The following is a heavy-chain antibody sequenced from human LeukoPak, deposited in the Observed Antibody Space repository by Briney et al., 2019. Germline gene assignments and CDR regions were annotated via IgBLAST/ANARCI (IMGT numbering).Heavy chain of an antibody. Sequence: GGSLRLSCAASGFTFSSYGMHWVRQAPGKGLEWVAVISYDGSNKYYADSVKGRFTISRDNSKNTLYLQMNSLRAEDTAVYYCAKDVGGPLADAFDIWGQGTMVTVSS. CDR3: AKDVGGPLADAFDI. J-gene: IGHJ3*02. CDR1: GFTFSSYG. CDR2: ISYDGSNK. V-gene: IGHV3-30*18. D-gene: IGHD2-15*01.